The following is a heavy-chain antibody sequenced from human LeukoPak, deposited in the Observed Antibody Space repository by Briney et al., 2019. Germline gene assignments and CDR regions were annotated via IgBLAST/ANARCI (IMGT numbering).Heavy chain of an antibody. D-gene: IGHD6-13*01. V-gene: IGHV3-21*01. CDR1: GFTFSNYG. J-gene: IGHJ4*02. CDR2: IDSSSSYI. Sequence: SGGSLRLSCPASGFTFSNYGMNWVRQAPGKGLEWVSSIDSSSSYIYYADSVKGRFTISRDNAKNSLYLQMKSLRADDTAVYYCARDKLQLDAYFDYWGQGTLVTVSS. CDR3: ARDKLQLDAYFDY.